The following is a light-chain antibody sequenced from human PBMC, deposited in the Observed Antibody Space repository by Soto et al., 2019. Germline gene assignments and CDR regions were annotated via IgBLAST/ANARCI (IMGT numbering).Light chain of an antibody. CDR2: AVT. V-gene: IGLV2-8*01. CDR1: SSDVGGYGY. CDR3: SSYTGSSQVV. J-gene: IGLJ3*02. Sequence: QSALTQPPSASGSPGQSVTISCTGSSSDVGGYGYVSWYQQHPGKAPKLMIYAVTERPSGVPDRFSGSKSGNTASLTVSALQAEDEADYYCSSYTGSSQVVFGGGTKLTVL.